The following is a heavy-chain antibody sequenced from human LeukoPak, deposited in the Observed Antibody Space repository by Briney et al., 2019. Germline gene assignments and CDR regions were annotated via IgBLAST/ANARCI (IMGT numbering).Heavy chain of an antibody. CDR3: ARHRAYYYYYMDV. CDR2: INHSGST. V-gene: IGHV4-34*01. J-gene: IGHJ6*03. Sequence: SETLSLTCAVYGGAFSGYYWSWIRQPPGKGLEWIGEINHSGSTNYNPSLKSRVTISVDTSKNQFSLKLSSVTAADTAVYYCARHRAYYYYYMDVWGKGTTVTVS. CDR1: GGAFSGYY.